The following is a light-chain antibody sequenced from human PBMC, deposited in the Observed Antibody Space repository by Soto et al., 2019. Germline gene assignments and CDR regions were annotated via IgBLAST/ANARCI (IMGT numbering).Light chain of an antibody. CDR1: QTIRGY. J-gene: IGKJ1*01. V-gene: IGKV1-5*03. CDR2: KAS. CDR3: QHYDAYSTWT. Sequence: DIQMTQSPSILSASVGDRVTITCQASQTIRGYLAWYQQKPGKAPKLLIYKASTLESGVPSRFSGSGSGSEFTLTISSLQPDDFATYYCQHYDAYSTWTFGQGTKVEIK.